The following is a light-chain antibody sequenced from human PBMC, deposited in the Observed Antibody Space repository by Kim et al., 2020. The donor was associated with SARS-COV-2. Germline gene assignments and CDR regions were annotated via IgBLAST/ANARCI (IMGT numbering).Light chain of an antibody. CDR1: NLGDKR. Sequence: GHEARCACAGGNLGDKRACWWQQAPGQTHGRVSYQESQRRAGMTARGSGSNSGKTAALADSGTQAMEEGDYYCREWGSRTVVFGGGTQLTVL. CDR3: REWGSRTVV. J-gene: IGLJ2*01. CDR2: QES. V-gene: IGLV3-1*01.